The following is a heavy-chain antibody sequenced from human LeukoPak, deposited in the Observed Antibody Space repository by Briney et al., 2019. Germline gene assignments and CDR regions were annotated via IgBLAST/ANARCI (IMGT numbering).Heavy chain of an antibody. D-gene: IGHD3-22*01. CDR1: GGSISSGSDY. CDR3: ARLNYYDSSGYYSTFDY. Sequence: SQTLSLTCTASGGSISSGSDYWRWIRQPAGKGLEWIGRIYFRGSTNYNPSLKSRVTISVDTSKNQFSLKLSSVTAADTAVYYCARLNYYDSSGYYSTFDYWGQGTLVTVSS. V-gene: IGHV4-61*02. CDR2: IYFRGST. J-gene: IGHJ4*02.